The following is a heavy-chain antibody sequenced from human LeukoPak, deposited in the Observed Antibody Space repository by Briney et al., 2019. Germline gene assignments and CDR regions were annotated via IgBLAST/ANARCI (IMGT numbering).Heavy chain of an antibody. D-gene: IGHD3-22*01. CDR2: IRYDGSNK. CDR3: AKDFHYYDSSGYLADGDY. Sequence: AGGSLRLSCAASGFTFSYYGMHWVRQAPGKGLEGVAFIRYDGSNKYYADSVKGRFTISRDNSKNTLYLQMNSLRAEDTAVYYCAKDFHYYDSSGYLADGDYWGQGTLVTVSS. J-gene: IGHJ4*02. CDR1: GFTFSYYG. V-gene: IGHV3-30*02.